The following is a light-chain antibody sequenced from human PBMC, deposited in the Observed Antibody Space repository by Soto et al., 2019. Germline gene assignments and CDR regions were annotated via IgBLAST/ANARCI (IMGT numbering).Light chain of an antibody. Sequence: EIVLTQSPATLSLSPEERATLSCRASQSVSSYLAWYQQKPGQAPRLLIYDASTRATGIPARFSGSGSGTDLTLTISSLEPEDFAVYYCQQRSNWPPFTFGPGTKVDIK. CDR2: DAS. CDR3: QQRSNWPPFT. V-gene: IGKV3-11*01. J-gene: IGKJ3*01. CDR1: QSVSSY.